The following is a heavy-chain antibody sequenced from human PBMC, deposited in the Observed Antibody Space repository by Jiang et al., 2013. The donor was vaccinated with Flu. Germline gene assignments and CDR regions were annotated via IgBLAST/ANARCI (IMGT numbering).Heavy chain of an antibody. D-gene: IGHD7-27*01. J-gene: IGHJ4*02. V-gene: IGHV1-2*02. Sequence: QKFQGRVTMTRDTSISTAYMELSRLRSDDTAVYYCARATGDPFDYWGQGTLVTVSS. CDR3: ARATGDPFDY.